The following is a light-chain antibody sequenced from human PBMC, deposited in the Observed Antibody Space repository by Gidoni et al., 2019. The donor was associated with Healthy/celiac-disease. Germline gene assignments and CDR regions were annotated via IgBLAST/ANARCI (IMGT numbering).Light chain of an antibody. CDR3: QQYNNWPPEYT. Sequence: DIVLTQSPATLSVSPGERATLACRASQSVSSNLAWYQQKPGQAPRLLIYGASTRATGIPARFSGSGSGTEFTLTISRLQSEDFAVYYCQQYNNWPPEYTFGQGTKLEIK. V-gene: IGKV3-15*01. CDR1: QSVSSN. CDR2: GAS. J-gene: IGKJ2*01.